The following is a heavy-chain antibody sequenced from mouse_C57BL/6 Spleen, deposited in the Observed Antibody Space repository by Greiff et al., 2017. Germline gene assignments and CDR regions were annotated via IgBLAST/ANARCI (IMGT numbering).Heavy chain of an antibody. CDR2: FRNKANGYTT. CDR1: GFTFTDYY. D-gene: IGHD1-1*01. CDR3: ARWMVVATYDD. Sequence: EVMLVESGGGLVQPGGSLSLSCAASGFTFTDYYMSWVRQPPGKALEWLGFFRNKANGYTTEYSASVKGRFTISRDNSQSSLYLQMNALRAEDSATYYCARWMVVATYDDWGQGTALTVSS. J-gene: IGHJ2*01. V-gene: IGHV7-3*01.